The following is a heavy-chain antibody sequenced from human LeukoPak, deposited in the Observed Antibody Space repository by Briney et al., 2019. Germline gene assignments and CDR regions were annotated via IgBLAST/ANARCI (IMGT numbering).Heavy chain of an antibody. Sequence: PGGSLRLSCAASGFTLSNYWMHWVRQAPGKGLVWVSRINSDGSSTNYADSVKGRFTISRDNAKNTLYLQMNSLRAEDTAVYYCARAKEFRVDTAMVTYGFDPWGQGTLVTVSS. CDR1: GFTLSNYW. V-gene: IGHV3-74*01. CDR3: ARAKEFRVDTAMVTYGFDP. D-gene: IGHD5-18*01. J-gene: IGHJ5*02. CDR2: INSDGSST.